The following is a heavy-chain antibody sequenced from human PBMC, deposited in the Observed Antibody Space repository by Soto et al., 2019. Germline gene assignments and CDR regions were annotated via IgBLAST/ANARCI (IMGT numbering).Heavy chain of an antibody. CDR3: ARRWGGYSGYDNRNDY. Sequence: PSETLSLTCTFSGGSISSSSYYLGWIRQPPGKGLEWIGSIYYSGSTYYNRSLKSRVTISVDTSKNQFSLKLSSVTAADTAVYYCARRWGGYSGYDNRNDYWGQGTLVTVSS. J-gene: IGHJ4*02. CDR1: GGSISSSSYY. CDR2: IYYSGST. D-gene: IGHD5-12*01. V-gene: IGHV4-39*01.